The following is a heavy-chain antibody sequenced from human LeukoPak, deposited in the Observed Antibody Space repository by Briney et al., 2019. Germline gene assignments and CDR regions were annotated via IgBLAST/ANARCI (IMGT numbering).Heavy chain of an antibody. CDR3: AAQLEYLGGDRSPTDY. J-gene: IGHJ4*02. D-gene: IGHD1-1*01. CDR1: GFTFTSSA. CDR2: IVVGSGNT. V-gene: IGHV1-58*02. Sequence: GTSVKVSCKASGFTFTSSAMQWVRQARGQRREWIGWIVVGSGNTNYAQKFQERVTITRDMSTSTAYMELSSPRSEDTAVYYCAAQLEYLGGDRSPTDYWGQGTLVTVSS.